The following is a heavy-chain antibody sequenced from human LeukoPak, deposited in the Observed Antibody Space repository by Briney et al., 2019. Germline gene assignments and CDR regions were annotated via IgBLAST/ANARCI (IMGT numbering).Heavy chain of an antibody. CDR3: ANYVSGTMRDY. Sequence: PSQTLSLTCTVSGGSITTSGHYWGWIRQPPGKGLEWIGSIDYRERTTYNPSLKSRVTISADTSRNQFSLKLSSVTATDTAVYYCANYVSGTMRDYWGQGTLVTVSS. V-gene: IGHV4-39*01. D-gene: IGHD3-16*01. J-gene: IGHJ4*02. CDR2: IDYRERT. CDR1: GGSITTSGHY.